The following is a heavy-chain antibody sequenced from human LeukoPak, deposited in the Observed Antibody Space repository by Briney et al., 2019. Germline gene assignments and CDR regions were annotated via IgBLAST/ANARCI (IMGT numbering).Heavy chain of an antibody. V-gene: IGHV1-18*01. CDR2: ISAYNGNT. J-gene: IGHJ4*02. CDR1: GYTFTSYG. CDR3: ARVRVGYYYDSSGYPFDY. D-gene: IGHD3-22*01. Sequence: ASVKVSCKASGYTFTSYGISWVRQAPGQGLEWMGWISAYNGNTNYAQKLQGRVTMTTDTSTSTAYMELRSLRSDDTAVYYCARVRVGYYYDSSGYPFDYWGQGTLVTVS.